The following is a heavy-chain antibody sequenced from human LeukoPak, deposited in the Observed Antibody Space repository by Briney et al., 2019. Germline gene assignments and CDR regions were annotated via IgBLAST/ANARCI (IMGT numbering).Heavy chain of an antibody. CDR3: AKRIAVAGTILSS. CDR1: GFTFDSYA. Sequence: GGSLRLSCAGSGFTFDSYAMSWVRQAPGQGLKWVSSISSSGDHTYYADSVKGRFTISRDNSKNTLYLQMNSLRAEDTAVYYCAKRIAVAGTILSSWGQGTLVTVSS. CDR2: ISSSGDHT. V-gene: IGHV3-23*01. J-gene: IGHJ5*02. D-gene: IGHD6-19*01.